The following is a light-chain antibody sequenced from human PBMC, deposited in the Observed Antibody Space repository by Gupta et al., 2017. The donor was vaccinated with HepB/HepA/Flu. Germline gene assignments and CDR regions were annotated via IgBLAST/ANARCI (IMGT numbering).Light chain of an antibody. Sequence: DLVMPQSPLSLPVTPGEPASISCRSSQSLLHSNGYNYLDWYLQKPGQSPQLLIYLGSNRASGVPDRFSGSGSGTDLTLKISRVEAEDVGVYYCRQALQTPHTFGPGTKVDIK. CDR3: RQALQTPHT. CDR1: QSLLHSNGYNY. V-gene: IGKV2-28*01. CDR2: LGS. J-gene: IGKJ3*01.